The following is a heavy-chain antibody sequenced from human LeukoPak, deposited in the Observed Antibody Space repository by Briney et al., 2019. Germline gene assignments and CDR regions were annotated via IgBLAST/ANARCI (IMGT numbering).Heavy chain of an antibody. CDR2: ISYDGSNK. V-gene: IGHV3-30*18. Sequence: TGGSLRLSCAASGFTFSSYDMHWVRQAPGKGLEWVALISYDGSNKHYADSVKGRFTTSRDNSKNTLYLQMDSLRAEDTAVYYCAKDVKHDYGDLFDYWGQGTLVTVSS. CDR1: GFTFSSYD. CDR3: AKDVKHDYGDLFDY. J-gene: IGHJ4*02. D-gene: IGHD4-17*01.